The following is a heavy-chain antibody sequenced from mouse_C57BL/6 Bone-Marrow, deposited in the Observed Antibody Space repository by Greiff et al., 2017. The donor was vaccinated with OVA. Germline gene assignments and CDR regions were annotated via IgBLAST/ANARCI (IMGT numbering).Heavy chain of an antibody. CDR2: IYPSDSET. Sequence: QVQLQQPGAALVRPGYSVTLSCKASGYTFTSYWMDWVKQRPGQGLEWIGNIYPSDSETNYNHKFKDKSTLTVDKSSSTAYMQLSSLTSEDSAVYYCARGSYYGSSPFAYWGQGTLVTVSA. CDR3: ARGSYYGSSPFAY. V-gene: IGHV1-61*01. CDR1: GYTFTSYW. D-gene: IGHD1-1*01. J-gene: IGHJ3*01.